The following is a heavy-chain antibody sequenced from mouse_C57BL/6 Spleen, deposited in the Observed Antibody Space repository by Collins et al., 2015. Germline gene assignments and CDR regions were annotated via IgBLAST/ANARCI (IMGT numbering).Heavy chain of an antibody. Sequence: QVQLQQPGAELVKPGASVKMSCKASGYTFTSYWITWVKQRPGQGLEWIGDIYPGSGSTNYNEKFKSKATLTVDTPSSTAYMQLSSLTSEDSAVYYCARWAALWRAMDYWGQGTSVTVSS. D-gene: IGHD1-1*02. V-gene: IGHV1-55*01. CDR3: ARWAALWRAMDY. CDR1: GYTFTSYW. J-gene: IGHJ4*01. CDR2: IYPGSGST.